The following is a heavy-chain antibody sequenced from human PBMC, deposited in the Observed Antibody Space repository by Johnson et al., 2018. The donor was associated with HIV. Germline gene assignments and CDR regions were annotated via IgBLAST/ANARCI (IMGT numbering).Heavy chain of an antibody. D-gene: IGHD3-3*01. CDR1: GFTVSSNY. J-gene: IGHJ3*02. V-gene: IGHV3-53*01. Sequence: EVQLVESGGGLVQPGRSLRLSCAASGFTVSSNYMTWVRQAPGKGLEWVSAIYSGGSTHYADSVKGRFTISRDNSKNTLYLQMTSLGAEDTAVYYCASPWTLWSGYYHAFDIWGQGTMVTVSS. CDR2: IYSGGST. CDR3: ASPWTLWSGYYHAFDI.